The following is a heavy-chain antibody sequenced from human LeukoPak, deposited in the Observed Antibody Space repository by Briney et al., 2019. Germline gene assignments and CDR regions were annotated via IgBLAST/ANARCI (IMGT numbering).Heavy chain of an antibody. D-gene: IGHD3-22*01. CDR3: AREVRGYYFDY. J-gene: IGHJ4*02. CDR2: ISSGGNT. V-gene: IGHV3-53*01. Sequence: VGSLRLSCAASGFIVSSNYMSWVRQAPGKGLEWVSVISSGGNTYYADSVKGRFTISRDISKNTLYLQMNGLRAEDTAVYYCAREVRGYYFDYWGQGTLVTVSS. CDR1: GFIVSSNY.